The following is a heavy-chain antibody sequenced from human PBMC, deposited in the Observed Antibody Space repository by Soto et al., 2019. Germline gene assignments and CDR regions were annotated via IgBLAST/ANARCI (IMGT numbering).Heavy chain of an antibody. CDR1: GFTFSSYA. D-gene: IGHD3-3*01. Sequence: PGGSLRLSCAASGFTFSSYAMSWVRQAPGKGLEWVSAISGSGGSTYYADSVKGRFTISRDNSKNTLYLQMNSLRAEDTAVYYCGKSHPYYDFWSVPDFDYWGQETLVTV. CDR2: ISGSGGST. CDR3: GKSHPYYDFWSVPDFDY. V-gene: IGHV3-23*01. J-gene: IGHJ4*02.